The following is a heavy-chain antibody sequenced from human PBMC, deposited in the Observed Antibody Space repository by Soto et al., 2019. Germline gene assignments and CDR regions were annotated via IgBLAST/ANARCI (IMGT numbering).Heavy chain of an antibody. CDR1: GGSISSSNW. Sequence: SETLSLTCAVSGGSISSSNWWSWVRQPPGKGLEWIGEIYHSGSTNYNPSLKSRVTISVDKSKNQFSLKLSSVTAADTAVYYCARGYYYDSSGYYHGGAFDIWGQGTTVTVSS. CDR3: ARGYYYDSSGYYHGGAFDI. CDR2: IYHSGST. D-gene: IGHD3-22*01. J-gene: IGHJ3*02. V-gene: IGHV4-4*02.